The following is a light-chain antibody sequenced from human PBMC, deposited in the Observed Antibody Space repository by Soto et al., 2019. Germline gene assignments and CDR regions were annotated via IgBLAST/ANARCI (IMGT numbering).Light chain of an antibody. Sequence: DIVLTQSPATLSVSPGDRVTLSCGASESLFGFLAWYQQKPGQTPRLLMYGVSTRATGIPARFSGGGSATDFTLTISSLQSEDSAFYFCQRYNHWPFASGLGTRLEI. J-gene: IGKJ2*01. CDR1: ESLFGF. CDR3: QRYNHWPFA. CDR2: GVS. V-gene: IGKV3-15*01.